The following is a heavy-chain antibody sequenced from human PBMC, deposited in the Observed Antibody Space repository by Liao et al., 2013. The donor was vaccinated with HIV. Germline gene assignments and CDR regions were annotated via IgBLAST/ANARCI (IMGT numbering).Heavy chain of an antibody. J-gene: IGHJ5*02. D-gene: IGHD4/OR15-4a*01. Sequence: QVQLRESGPGLVKPSETVSLTCTVSHGSINNYYWSWIRQPPGGGLEWIGYIYYRGSTNYNPSFQSRVTMSVDTSKTQFSLKLKSVTAADTAIYYCARWFGNNYGVDTWGQGTLVTVS. V-gene: IGHV4-59*01. CDR2: IYYRGST. CDR3: ARWFGNNYGVDT. CDR1: HGSINNYY.